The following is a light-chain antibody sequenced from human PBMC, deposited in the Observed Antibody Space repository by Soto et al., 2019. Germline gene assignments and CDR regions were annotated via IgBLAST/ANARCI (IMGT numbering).Light chain of an antibody. CDR1: NIGSKS. V-gene: IGLV3-21*02. Sequence: SYELTQPPSVSVAPGQTARITCGGSNIGSKSVHWYQQKPGQAPVLVVYDDSDRPSGIPGRFSGSNSGDTATLTISRVEAGDEADYYCQVWDSFSDHYVFGTGTKLTVL. J-gene: IGLJ1*01. CDR2: DDS. CDR3: QVWDSFSDHYV.